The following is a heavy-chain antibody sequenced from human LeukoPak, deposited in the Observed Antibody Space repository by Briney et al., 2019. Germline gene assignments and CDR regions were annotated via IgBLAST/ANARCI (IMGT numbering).Heavy chain of an antibody. D-gene: IGHD2/OR15-2a*01. Sequence: ASVKLSCKASGYTFTDYYLHWVRQAPGQGLEWMGWLNPNSGGTNFAQDFQGRATMTRDTSITTAYMELSTLRSDDTAVYYCARYCPTSCNAGDTFDIWGQGTVFTVSS. J-gene: IGHJ3*02. CDR2: LNPNSGGT. CDR1: GYTFTDYY. V-gene: IGHV1-2*02. CDR3: ARYCPTSCNAGDTFDI.